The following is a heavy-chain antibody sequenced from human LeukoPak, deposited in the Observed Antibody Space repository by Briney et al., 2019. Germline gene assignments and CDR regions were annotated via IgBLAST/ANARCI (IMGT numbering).Heavy chain of an antibody. Sequence: ASVKVSCKASGYTFTGYYMHWVRQAPGQGLEWMGWINPNSGGTNYAQKFQGRVTMTMDTSISTAYMELSRLRSDDTAVYYCARDRFSGYCTNGVCRASMDVWGKGTTVTVSS. V-gene: IGHV1-2*02. CDR3: ARDRFSGYCTNGVCRASMDV. J-gene: IGHJ6*03. CDR1: GYTFTGYY. D-gene: IGHD2-8*01. CDR2: INPNSGGT.